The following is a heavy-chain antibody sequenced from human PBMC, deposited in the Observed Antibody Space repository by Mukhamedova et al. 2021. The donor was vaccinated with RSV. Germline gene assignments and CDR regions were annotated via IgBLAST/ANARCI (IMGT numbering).Heavy chain of an antibody. D-gene: IGHD1-26*01. J-gene: IGHJ3*02. CDR3: ARHIGSSRNFDI. CDR2: ISDSSSHI. V-gene: IGHV3-21*01. Sequence: SISDSSSHIYYADSVKGRFTMSRDNAKNSLYLQMHSLRAEDMAIYYCARHIGSSRNFDIWGQGTMVTVSS.